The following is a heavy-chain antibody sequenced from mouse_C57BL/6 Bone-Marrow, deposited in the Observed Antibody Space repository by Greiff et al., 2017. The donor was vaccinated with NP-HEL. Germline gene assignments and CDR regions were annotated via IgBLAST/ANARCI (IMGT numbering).Heavy chain of an antibody. V-gene: IGHV1-81*01. J-gene: IGHJ4*01. CDR2: IYPRSGNT. CDR1: GYTFTSYG. D-gene: IGHD1-1*01. CDR3: ARDYYGSSFYYYAMDY. Sequence: QVQLQQSGAELARPGASVKLSCKASGYTFTSYGISWVKQRTGQGLEWIGEIYPRSGNTYYNEKFKGKATLTADKSSSTAYMELRSLTSEDSAVYFCARDYYGSSFYYYAMDYWGQGTSVTVSS.